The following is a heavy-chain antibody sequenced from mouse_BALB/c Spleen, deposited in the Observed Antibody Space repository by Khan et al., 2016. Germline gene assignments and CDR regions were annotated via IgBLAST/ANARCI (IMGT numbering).Heavy chain of an antibody. D-gene: IGHD4-1*01. CDR3: AREGNWGVWYFDV. CDR2: ISYSGSI. V-gene: IGHV3-2*02. Sequence: EVQLVESGPGLVKPSQSLSLTCTVTGFSITSDYAWNWIRQFPGNKLEWMGYISYSGSISYNPSLKSRISITRDTSKNQFFLLLNSVTPEDTSTYFCAREGNWGVWYFDVWGAGTTVTVSS. J-gene: IGHJ1*01. CDR1: GFSITSDYA.